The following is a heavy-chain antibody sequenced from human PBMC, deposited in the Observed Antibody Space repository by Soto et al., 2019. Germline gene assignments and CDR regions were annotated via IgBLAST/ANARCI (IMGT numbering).Heavy chain of an antibody. Sequence: QVQLVQSGAEVKKPGSSVKVSCKASGGTFSSYAISWVRQAPGQGLEWMGGIIPIFGTANYAQKFQGRVTITADESTSTAYMELSSLRSEDTAVYYCAREIFSVVCRYYYYGMDVWGQGTTVTVSS. J-gene: IGHJ6*02. CDR2: IIPIFGTA. CDR1: GGTFSSYA. V-gene: IGHV1-69*01. D-gene: IGHD2-8*02. CDR3: AREIFSVVCRYYYYGMDV.